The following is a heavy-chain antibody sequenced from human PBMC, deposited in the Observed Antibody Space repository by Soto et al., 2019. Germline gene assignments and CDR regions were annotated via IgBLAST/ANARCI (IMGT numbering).Heavy chain of an antibody. J-gene: IGHJ2*01. D-gene: IGHD4-17*01. CDR3: ARRLTTIPFVEWYFDL. V-gene: IGHV4-39*01. Sequence: SETLSLTCTVSGGSISSSSYYWGWIRQPPGKGLEWIGSIYYSGNTYYNPSLKSRVTISVDTSKNQFSLKLSSVTAADTAAYYCARRLTTIPFVEWYFDLWGRGTLVTVSS. CDR2: IYYSGNT. CDR1: GGSISSSSYY.